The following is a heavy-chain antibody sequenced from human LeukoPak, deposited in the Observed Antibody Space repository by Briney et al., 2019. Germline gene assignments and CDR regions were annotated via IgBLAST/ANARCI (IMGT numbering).Heavy chain of an antibody. CDR2: IYPGDSDT. Sequence: PGESLKISCKGSGYSFTSYWIGWVRQMPGKGLEWMGIIYPGDSDTRYSPSSQGQVTISADKSISTAYLQWSSLKASDTAMYYCASTYYDFWSGYSAFDYWGQGTLVTVSS. CDR3: ASTYYDFWSGYSAFDY. V-gene: IGHV5-51*01. CDR1: GYSFTSYW. D-gene: IGHD3-3*01. J-gene: IGHJ4*02.